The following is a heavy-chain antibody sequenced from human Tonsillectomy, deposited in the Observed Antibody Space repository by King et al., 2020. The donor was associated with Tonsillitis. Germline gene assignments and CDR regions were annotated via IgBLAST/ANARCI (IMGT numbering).Heavy chain of an antibody. J-gene: IGHJ4*02. CDR1: GFIFSDFY. V-gene: IGHV3-11*01. D-gene: IGHD3-22*01. Sequence: VQLVESGGGLVKPGGSRSLSCAASGFIFSDFYMSWIRQAPGKGLEWVSYISSRDATTYYADSVKDRFTLSSDNAKNSLYLQMNSLRAEDTAVYYCARDTYYSDNTYDYWGQGTLVTVSS. CDR2: ISSRDATT. CDR3: ARDTYYSDNTYDY.